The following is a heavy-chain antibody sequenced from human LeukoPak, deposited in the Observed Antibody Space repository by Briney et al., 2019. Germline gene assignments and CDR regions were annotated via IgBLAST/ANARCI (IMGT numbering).Heavy chain of an antibody. CDR1: GGSISSHY. V-gene: IGHV4-59*11. Sequence: SETLSLTCTVSGGSISSHYWSWIRQPPGKGLDWIGYIYYSGSTNYNPSLKSRVTISVDTSKNQFSLKLSSVAAAAAAVYYCAKDLLEGHDVIWGQGTMVT. CDR3: AKDLLEGHDVI. CDR2: IYYSGST. J-gene: IGHJ3*02. D-gene: IGHD3-3*01.